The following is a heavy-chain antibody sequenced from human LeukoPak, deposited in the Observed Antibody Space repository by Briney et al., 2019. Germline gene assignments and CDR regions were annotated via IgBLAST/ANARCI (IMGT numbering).Heavy chain of an antibody. CDR2: IYTSGST. CDR3: ARGGPDLAREYFQY. Sequence: SSETLSLTCTVSGGSISSYYWSWIRQPAGKGLEWIGRIYTSGSTNYNPSLKSRVTISVDKSKNQFSLKLSSVTAADTAVYYCARGGPDLAREYFQYWGQGTLVTVS. D-gene: IGHD5-12*01. CDR1: GGSISSYY. V-gene: IGHV4-4*07. J-gene: IGHJ1*01.